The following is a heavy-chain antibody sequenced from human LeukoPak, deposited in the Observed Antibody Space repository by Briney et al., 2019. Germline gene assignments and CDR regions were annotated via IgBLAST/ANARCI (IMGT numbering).Heavy chain of an antibody. CDR3: ARDSSGPAF. J-gene: IGHJ4*02. CDR1: GFTVSNNY. V-gene: IGHV3-53*01. Sequence: GGSLRLSCAASGFTVSNNYMSWVRQAPGKGLEWVSVIYSGGGTFYSDSVKGQFTISRDYSKNTLYLQMNSLRADDTAVYYCARDSSGPAFWGQGTLVTVSS. CDR2: IYSGGGT. D-gene: IGHD6-19*01.